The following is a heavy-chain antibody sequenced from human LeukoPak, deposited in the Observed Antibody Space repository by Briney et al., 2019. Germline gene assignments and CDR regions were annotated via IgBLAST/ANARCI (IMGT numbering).Heavy chain of an antibody. Sequence: ASVKVSCKASGYTFTNYAVNWVRQAPGQVLEWMGWINTHTVNPAYAQGFTGRFVFSLDTSVSTAYLQISSLKAEDTAVYYCARGTSGLVTTNDYWGQGTLVTVSS. CDR3: ARGTSGLVTTNDY. CDR1: GYTFTNYA. D-gene: IGHD3/OR15-3a*01. J-gene: IGHJ4*02. V-gene: IGHV7-4-1*02. CDR2: INTHTVNP.